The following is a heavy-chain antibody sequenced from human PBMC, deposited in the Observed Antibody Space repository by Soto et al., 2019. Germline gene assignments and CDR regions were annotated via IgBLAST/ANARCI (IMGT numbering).Heavy chain of an antibody. CDR2: IYYSGST. V-gene: IGHV4-39*01. CDR3: ARHYYDFWSGYYTFSWFDP. J-gene: IGHJ5*02. CDR1: GGSISSGDYY. D-gene: IGHD3-3*01. Sequence: PSETLSLTCTVSGGSISSGDYYWSWIRQPPGKGLEWIGCIYYSGSTYYNPSLKSRVTISVDTSKNQFSLKLSSVTAADTAVYYCARHYYDFWSGYYTFSWFDPWGQGTLVTVSS.